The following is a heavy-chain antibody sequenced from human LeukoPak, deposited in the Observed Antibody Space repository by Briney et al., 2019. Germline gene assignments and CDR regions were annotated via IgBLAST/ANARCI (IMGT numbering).Heavy chain of an antibody. Sequence: ASVKVSCKASGYTFTSYGISWVRQAPGQGLEWVGWIATNTGNPTYAQGFTGRFVFSLDTSVSTAYLQISSLKAEDTAVYYCARSEFGESKNWGQGTLVTVSS. D-gene: IGHD3-10*01. J-gene: IGHJ4*02. CDR1: GYTFTSYG. CDR3: ARSEFGESKN. V-gene: IGHV7-4-1*02. CDR2: IATNTGNP.